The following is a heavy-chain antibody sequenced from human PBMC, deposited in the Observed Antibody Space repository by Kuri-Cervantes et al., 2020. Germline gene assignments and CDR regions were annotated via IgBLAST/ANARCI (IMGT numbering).Heavy chain of an antibody. CDR3: ARGVSAHGYFDY. CDR2: IFPSGSP. Sequence: SETLSLTCTVSGGSISSYYWNWIRQSAGKGLEWIGRIFPSGSPNYNPSLESRVTMSVDTSKNQFSLKMISVTAADTAVYFCARGVSAHGYFDYWGQGTLVTVSS. V-gene: IGHV4-4*07. D-gene: IGHD2-8*01. J-gene: IGHJ4*02. CDR1: GGSISSYY.